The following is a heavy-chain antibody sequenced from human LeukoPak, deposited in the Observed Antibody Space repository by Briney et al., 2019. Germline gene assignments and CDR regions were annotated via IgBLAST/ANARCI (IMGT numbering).Heavy chain of an antibody. D-gene: IGHD2-15*01. Sequence: GGSLRLSCAASGFTLTSYAMSWVRQAPGKGLQWVSLICGRGGNTYYADSVKGRFTISRDNSKNTLSLQMNSLRAEDTAVYYCAKGSCDSCFSPLDSWGQGTLVTVSS. CDR2: ICGRGGNT. V-gene: IGHV3-23*01. J-gene: IGHJ4*02. CDR1: GFTLTSYA. CDR3: AKGSCDSCFSPLDS.